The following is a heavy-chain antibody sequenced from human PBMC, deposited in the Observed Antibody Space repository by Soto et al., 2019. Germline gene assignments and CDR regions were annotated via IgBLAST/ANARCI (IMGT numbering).Heavy chain of an antibody. CDR2: ISSSSSYI. CDR1: GFTFSSYS. D-gene: IGHD2-2*01. J-gene: IGHJ6*02. Sequence: EVQLVESGGGLVKPGGSLRLSCAASGFTFSSYSMNWVRQAPGKGLEWVSSISSSSSYIYYADSVKGRFTISRDNAKSSLYLQMNSLRAEDTAVYYCARDRSRDIVVVHYYYGMDVWGQGTTVTVSS. CDR3: ARDRSRDIVVVHYYYGMDV. V-gene: IGHV3-21*01.